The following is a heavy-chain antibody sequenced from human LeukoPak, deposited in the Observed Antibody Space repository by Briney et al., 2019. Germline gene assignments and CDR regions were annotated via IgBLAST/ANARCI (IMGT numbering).Heavy chain of an antibody. V-gene: IGHV3-23*01. D-gene: IGHD2-2*01. J-gene: IGHJ4*02. CDR2: ISAGGGGS. Sequence: PPGGSLRLSCAASGFTFSTNAMNWVRQAPGKGLEWVSVISAGGGGSFYADSVKGRFTISRDNSKNTLYLQMNSLRAEDTAIYYCARSHCSSISCGLDHWGQGTLVTVSS. CDR1: GFTFSTNA. CDR3: ARSHCSSISCGLDH.